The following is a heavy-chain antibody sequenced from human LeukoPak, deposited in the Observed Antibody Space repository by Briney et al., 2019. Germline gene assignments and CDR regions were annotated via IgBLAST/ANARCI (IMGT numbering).Heavy chain of an antibody. D-gene: IGHD3-9*01. CDR1: GFTFSSYS. J-gene: IGHJ4*02. Sequence: GGFLRLSCAASGFTFSSYSMNWVRQPPGKGLEWVSSISSSSSYIYYADSVKGRFTFSRDNAKNSLYLQMNSLRAGDTAVYYCARTPAYYDILTGYLDYWGQGTLVTVSS. CDR3: ARTPAYYDILTGYLDY. CDR2: ISSSSSYI. V-gene: IGHV3-21*01.